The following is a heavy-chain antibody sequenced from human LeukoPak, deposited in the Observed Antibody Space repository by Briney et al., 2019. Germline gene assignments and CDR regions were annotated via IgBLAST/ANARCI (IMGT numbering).Heavy chain of an antibody. Sequence: GGSLRLSCAASGFTFNDYSMNWVRQAPGKGLEWVSGISGSGGTTYYADSVKGRFTISRDNSKNSLSLQVSSLRAEDTAVYYCAKTNGYYSDWGQGTLVTVSS. CDR2: ISGSGGTT. J-gene: IGHJ4*02. CDR3: AKTNGYYSD. V-gene: IGHV3-23*01. D-gene: IGHD3-22*01. CDR1: GFTFNDYS.